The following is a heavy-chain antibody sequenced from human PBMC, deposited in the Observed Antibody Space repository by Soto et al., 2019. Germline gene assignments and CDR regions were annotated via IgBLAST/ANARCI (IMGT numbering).Heavy chain of an antibody. CDR1: GFTFSNYA. CDR2: ISGSGGTT. V-gene: IGHV3-23*01. J-gene: IGHJ4*02. D-gene: IGHD2-8*02. CDR3: AKFFVEPGSNISWPWSFHY. Sequence: EVQLLGSGGGLVQPGRSLRLSCAASGFTFSNYAMSWVRQAPGQGLDWVSAISGSGGTTYYADSVKGRFTISRDNSKNTLCLQIACLRAEDASVYDCAKFFVEPGSNISWPWSFHYWGQGTLVTVSS.